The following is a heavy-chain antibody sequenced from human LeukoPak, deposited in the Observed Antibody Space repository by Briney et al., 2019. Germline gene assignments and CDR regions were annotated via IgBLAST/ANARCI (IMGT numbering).Heavy chain of an antibody. J-gene: IGHJ4*02. CDR2: ISYDGSNK. V-gene: IGHV3-30*04. CDR1: GFIFSSYA. CDR3: AKDRLHCSGGSCYFFDY. Sequence: PGGSLRPSCVASGFIFSSYALHWVRQAPGKGLEWVAVISYDGSNKYYADSVKGRFTISRDNSKNTLYLQMNSLRAEDTAVYYCAKDRLHCSGGSCYFFDYWGQGTLVTVSS. D-gene: IGHD2-15*01.